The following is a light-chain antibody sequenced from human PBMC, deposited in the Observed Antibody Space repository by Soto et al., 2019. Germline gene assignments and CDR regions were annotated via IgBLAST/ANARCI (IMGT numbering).Light chain of an antibody. J-gene: IGLJ2*01. Sequence: QSVLTQPPSASGTPGQRVTISFSGTSSKIGANYVYWYQQLPGTAPKLLIYSNNQRPSGVPDRFSGSKSGTSASLAISGLRSEDEADYYCAAWDDSLRGPVFGGGTKLTVL. CDR3: AAWDDSLRGPV. CDR1: SSKIGANY. V-gene: IGLV1-47*02. CDR2: SNN.